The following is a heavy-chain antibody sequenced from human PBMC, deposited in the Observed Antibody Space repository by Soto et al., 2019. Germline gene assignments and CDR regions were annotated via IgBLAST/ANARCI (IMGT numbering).Heavy chain of an antibody. CDR3: ARFLQDIVLMVYARTGFDP. CDR2: IYYSGST. V-gene: IGHV4-31*03. CDR1: GGSISSGGYY. J-gene: IGHJ5*02. D-gene: IGHD2-8*01. Sequence: SETLSLTCTVSGGSISSGGYYWSWIRQHPGKGLEWIGYIYYSGSTYYNPSLKSRVTISVDTSKNQFSLKLSSVTAADTAVYYCARFLQDIVLMVYARTGFDPWGQGTLVTVSS.